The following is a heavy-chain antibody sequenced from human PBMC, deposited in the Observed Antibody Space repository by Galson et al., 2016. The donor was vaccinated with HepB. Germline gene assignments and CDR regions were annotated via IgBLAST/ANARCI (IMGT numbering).Heavy chain of an antibody. Sequence: SLRLSCAASGFTFEEYAMHWVRQAPGMGLEWVSGISWNSGSIVYAGSVEGRFSISRDNAKNSLFLQMNSLTVGDTAVYYCARDGGYSGYDAYGLDVWGKGTTVTVPS. V-gene: IGHV3-9*01. CDR1: GFTFEEYA. CDR2: ISWNSGSI. J-gene: IGHJ6*04. CDR3: ARDGGYSGYDAYGLDV. D-gene: IGHD5-12*01.